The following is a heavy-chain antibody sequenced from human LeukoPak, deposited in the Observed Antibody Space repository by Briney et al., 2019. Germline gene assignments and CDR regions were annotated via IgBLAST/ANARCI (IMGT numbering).Heavy chain of an antibody. J-gene: IGHJ4*02. D-gene: IGHD2-2*01. CDR3: AKDLTSRDIVVVPAAFGDY. V-gene: IGHV3-30*18. CDR1: GFTFSRYG. Sequence: PGRSLRLSCAVSGFTFSRYGFHWVRQAPGKGLEWVAVISYDGSNKYYADSVKGRFTISRDNSKNTLYLQMNSLRAEDTAVYYCAKDLTSRDIVVVPAAFGDYWGQGTLVTVSS. CDR2: ISYDGSNK.